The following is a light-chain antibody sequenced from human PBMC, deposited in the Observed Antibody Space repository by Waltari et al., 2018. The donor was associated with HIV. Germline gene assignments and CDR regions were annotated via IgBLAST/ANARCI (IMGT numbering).Light chain of an antibody. Sequence: QSVLTQPPSASGTPGQRVTISCSGSSSNIGSNYVYWYQQLPGTAPKPRIYRNNQRPSGVPDRFSGSKSGTSASLAISGLRSEDEADYYCAAWDDSLSGPVVFGGGTKLTVL. CDR3: AAWDDSLSGPVV. CDR2: RNN. CDR1: SSNIGSNY. V-gene: IGLV1-47*01. J-gene: IGLJ2*01.